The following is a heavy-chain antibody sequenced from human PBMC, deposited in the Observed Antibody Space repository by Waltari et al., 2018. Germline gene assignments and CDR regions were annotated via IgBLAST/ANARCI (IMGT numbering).Heavy chain of an antibody. D-gene: IGHD2-15*01. V-gene: IGHV4-4*02. CDR1: GDSMTTNYW. J-gene: IGHJ4*02. Sequence: QLQLQQSGPGLVKPSESLYLTCAVSGDSMTTNYWWSWVRQSPGKGLEWIGQVHRSGRTNSNPSLASRVTVSIDTSNKQFSLELPSPTAADTAMYYCARDRGRGLYLDSWGQGTLVTVSP. CDR2: VHRSGRT. CDR3: ARDRGRGLYLDS.